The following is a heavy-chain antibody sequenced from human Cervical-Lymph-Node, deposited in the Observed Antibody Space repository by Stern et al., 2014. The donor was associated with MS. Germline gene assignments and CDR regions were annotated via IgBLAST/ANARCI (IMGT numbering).Heavy chain of an antibody. Sequence: MQLVESGAEVKKPGSSVKVSCKASGGTFSSYAISWVRQPPGQGLEWMGGLIPTFGTANYAQKFQGRVAITADESTSAAYMELSSLRSEDTAVYCCARGELKEGLVRGMDVWGQGTTVTVSS. V-gene: IGHV1-69*01. J-gene: IGHJ6*02. CDR3: ARGELKEGLVRGMDV. CDR2: LIPTFGTA. CDR1: GGTFSSYA. D-gene: IGHD1-26*01.